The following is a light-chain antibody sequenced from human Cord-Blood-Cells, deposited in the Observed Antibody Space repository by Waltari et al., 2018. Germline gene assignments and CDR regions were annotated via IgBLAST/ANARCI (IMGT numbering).Light chain of an antibody. V-gene: IGKV3-11*01. CDR2: DAY. CDR1: QSVSSY. Sequence: EIVLTQSPATLSLSPGERATLSCRASQSVSSYLAWYQQQPGQAPRLLIYDAYNRAAGIPARFSGSGSGTDFTRTISSLEPEDFAVYYCQQRSNWPWTFGQGTKVEIK. CDR3: QQRSNWPWT. J-gene: IGKJ1*01.